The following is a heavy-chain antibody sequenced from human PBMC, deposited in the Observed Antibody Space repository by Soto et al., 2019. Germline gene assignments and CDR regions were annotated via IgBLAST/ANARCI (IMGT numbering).Heavy chain of an antibody. CDR1: GFTFSSYA. V-gene: IGHV3-23*01. CDR2: ISGSGGST. J-gene: IGHJ4*02. Sequence: EVQLLKSGGGLVQPGGSLRLSCAASGFTFSSYAMSWVRQATGKGLEWVSAISGSGGSTYYADSVKGRFTISRDNSKNTLYLQMSSLRAEDTAVYYCAKGAHSGYDYSDYWGQGTLVTVSS. D-gene: IGHD5-12*01. CDR3: AKGAHSGYDYSDY.